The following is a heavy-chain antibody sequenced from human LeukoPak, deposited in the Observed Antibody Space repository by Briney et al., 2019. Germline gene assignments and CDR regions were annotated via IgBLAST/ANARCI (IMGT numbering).Heavy chain of an antibody. CDR3: AKDRRDGYNPDAFDI. V-gene: IGHV3-30*18. D-gene: IGHD5-24*01. CDR2: KSYDGSKK. CDR1: GFTFSSYG. J-gene: IGHJ3*02. Sequence: PGGSLRLSCAASGFTFSSYGMHWVRQAPGKGLERVAVKSYDGSKKNYADAVKGRFTISRENSENTLYLQMNSLRAEVTAVYYCAKDRRDGYNPDAFDIWGQGTMVTVSS.